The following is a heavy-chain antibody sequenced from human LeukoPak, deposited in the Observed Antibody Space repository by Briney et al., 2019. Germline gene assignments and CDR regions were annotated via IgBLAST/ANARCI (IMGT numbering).Heavy chain of an antibody. Sequence: SETLSLTCTVSGGSISSGSYCWSWIRQPAGKGLEWIGHIHTSGNTNYNSSLKSRVTISVDTSKNQFSLKLSSVTAADTAVYYCARMGYYYDSSGYWEYFQHWGQGTLVTVSS. J-gene: IGHJ1*01. CDR2: IHTSGNT. V-gene: IGHV4-61*09. CDR3: ARMGYYYDSSGYWEYFQH. CDR1: GGSISSGSYC. D-gene: IGHD3-22*01.